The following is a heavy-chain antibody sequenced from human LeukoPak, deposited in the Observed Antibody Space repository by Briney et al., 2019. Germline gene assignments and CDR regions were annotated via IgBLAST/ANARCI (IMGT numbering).Heavy chain of an antibody. CDR2: INPNSGGT. CDR3: ARGKLPSITMVRGVRHTNWFDP. V-gene: IGHV1-2*02. D-gene: IGHD3-10*01. Sequence: ASVKVSCKASGYTFTGYYMHWVRQAPGQGLEWMGWINPNSGGTNYAQKFQGRVTMTRDTSISTAYMELSRLISDDTAVYYCARGKLPSITMVRGVRHTNWFDPWGQGPLVTVSS. J-gene: IGHJ5*02. CDR1: GYTFTGYY.